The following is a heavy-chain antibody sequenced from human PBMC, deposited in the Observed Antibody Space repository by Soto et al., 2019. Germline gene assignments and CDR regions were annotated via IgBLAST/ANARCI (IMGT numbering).Heavy chain of an antibody. CDR3: ARGSGSGYALAGRATFXI. CDR2: ISHNGANA. D-gene: IGHD5-12*01. CDR1: GFTFSSHA. V-gene: IGHV3-23*01. J-gene: IGHJ3*02. Sequence: PGGSLRLSCVASGFTFSSHAMSWVRQTPGKGLEWVSAISHNGANAYYADSVKGRFTFSRDNFKSTLYLEMNSLRAEDTAVYFCARGSGSGYALAGRATFXIWGRGTLVTVSS.